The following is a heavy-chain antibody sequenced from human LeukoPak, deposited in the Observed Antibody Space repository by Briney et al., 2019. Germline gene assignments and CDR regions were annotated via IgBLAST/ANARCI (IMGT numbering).Heavy chain of an antibody. Sequence: ETLSLTCTVSGGSISSYYWSWIRQPPGKGLEWIGYIYYSGSTNYNPSLKSRVTISVDTSKNQFSLKLSSVTAADTAVYYCAREDDATFDYWGQGTLVTVSS. D-gene: IGHD3-3*01. J-gene: IGHJ4*02. CDR1: GGSISSYY. V-gene: IGHV4-59*01. CDR2: IYYSGST. CDR3: AREDDATFDY.